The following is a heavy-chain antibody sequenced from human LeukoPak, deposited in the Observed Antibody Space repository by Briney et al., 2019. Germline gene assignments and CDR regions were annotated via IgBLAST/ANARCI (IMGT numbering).Heavy chain of an antibody. CDR1: GFAISDYS. Sequence: GGSLRLSCAASGFAISDYSMNWVRQVPGKGLEWVSAISGSGGRAYFADSVEGRFTFSRDNSKNTLWLQMNSLKAEDTAVYYCARAGKAAAFDYWGQGTLVTVSS. D-gene: IGHD2-15*01. CDR3: ARAGKAAAFDY. CDR2: ISGSGGRA. J-gene: IGHJ4*02. V-gene: IGHV3-23*01.